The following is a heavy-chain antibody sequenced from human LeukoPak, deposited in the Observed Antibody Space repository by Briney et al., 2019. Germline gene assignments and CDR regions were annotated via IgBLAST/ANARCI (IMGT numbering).Heavy chain of an antibody. D-gene: IGHD3-22*01. CDR2: ISGSGGST. J-gene: IGHJ4*02. V-gene: IGHV3-23*01. Sequence: GGSLRLSCAASGFTFTNYTMNWVRQAPGKGLEWVSAISGSGGSTYYADSVKGRFTISRDNSKNTLYLQMNSLRAEDTAVYYCAKYMVTMIGNYFDYWGQGTLVTVSS. CDR1: GFTFTNYT. CDR3: AKYMVTMIGNYFDY.